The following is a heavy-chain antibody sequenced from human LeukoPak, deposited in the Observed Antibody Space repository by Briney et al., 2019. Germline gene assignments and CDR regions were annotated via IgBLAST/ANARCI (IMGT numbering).Heavy chain of an antibody. CDR1: GGSIRSHY. J-gene: IGHJ4*02. CDR3: ARGASNYDSSGYYSYYFDY. Sequence: SETLSLTCTVSGGSIRSHYWSWIRQPPGKGLEWIGYIYYSGSTNYNPSLKSRVTISVDTSKNQFSLKLSSVTAADTAVYYCARGASNYDSSGYYSYYFDYWGQGTLVTVSS. CDR2: IYYSGST. V-gene: IGHV4-59*11. D-gene: IGHD3-22*01.